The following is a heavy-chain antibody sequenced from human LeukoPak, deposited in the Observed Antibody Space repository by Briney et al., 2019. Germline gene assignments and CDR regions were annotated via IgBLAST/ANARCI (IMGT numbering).Heavy chain of an antibody. V-gene: IGHV3-74*01. CDR3: ARVGYSGSSVIAFDI. CDR1: GFTFSSYA. CDR2: ITPDGSTT. J-gene: IGHJ3*02. D-gene: IGHD1-26*01. Sequence: PGGSLRLSCAASGFTFSSYAMSWARQAPGKGLGWVSYITPDGSTTTYADSVKGRFTISRDNVKNTVYLQMTSLRAEDTAIYYCARVGYSGSSVIAFDIWGQGTMVTVSS.